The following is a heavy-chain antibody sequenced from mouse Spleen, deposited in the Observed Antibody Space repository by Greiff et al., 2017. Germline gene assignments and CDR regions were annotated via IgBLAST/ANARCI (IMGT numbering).Heavy chain of an antibody. V-gene: IGHV1-42*01. CDR1: GYSFTGYY. CDR3: ARRGDYRYPFDY. Sequence: VQLKESGPELVKPGASVKISCKASGYSFTGYYMNWVKQSPEKSLEWIGEINPSTGATTYNQKFKAKATLTVDKSSSTAYMQLKSLTSEDSAVYYCARRGDYRYPFDYWGQGTTLTVSS. D-gene: IGHD2-14*01. CDR2: INPSTGAT. J-gene: IGHJ2*01.